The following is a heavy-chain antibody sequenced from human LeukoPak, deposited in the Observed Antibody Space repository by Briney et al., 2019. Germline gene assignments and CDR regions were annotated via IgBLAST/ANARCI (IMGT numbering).Heavy chain of an antibody. J-gene: IGHJ6*03. D-gene: IGHD2-2*01. V-gene: IGHV3-23*01. CDR1: GFTFSSYG. CDR2: ISASGGST. CDR3: ARERRGYQLPKMDYYYYMDV. Sequence: GGTLRLSCAASGFTFSSYGMSWVRQAPGKGLEWVSAISASGGSTFYADSLKGRFTISRDNSKNTLYLQMNSLRVEDTAVYYCARERRGYQLPKMDYYYYMDVWGKGTTVTISS.